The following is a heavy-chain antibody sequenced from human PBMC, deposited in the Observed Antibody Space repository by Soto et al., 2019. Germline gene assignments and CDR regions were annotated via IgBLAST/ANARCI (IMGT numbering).Heavy chain of an antibody. Sequence: EVQLLQSGGGLVLPGGSLRLSCEASGFTFGSYGMTWVHQGPGKGLEWVSLIGADGGTTYTTEAVKGRFTIARDNSRNSLYLQMDNLRVEDTAVYYCAKGYGWDYLDYWGQGALVTVSP. CDR1: GFTFGSYG. V-gene: IGHV3-23*01. CDR2: IGADGGTT. CDR3: AKGYGWDYLDY. D-gene: IGHD4-17*01. J-gene: IGHJ4*02.